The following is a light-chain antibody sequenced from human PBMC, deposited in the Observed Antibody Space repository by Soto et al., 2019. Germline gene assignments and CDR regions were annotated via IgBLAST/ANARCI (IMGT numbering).Light chain of an antibody. Sequence: QSALTQPASVSGSPGQSITISCTGTTSDIGSYTYVSWYQVHPGKAPRLMIYEVRHRPSGVSDRFSGSQTGNTASLTISGPQAEDEDDYYSSSYTRSDALVFGGGTKLTVL. CDR3: SSYTRSDALV. CDR1: TSDIGSYTY. J-gene: IGLJ3*02. CDR2: EVR. V-gene: IGLV2-14*01.